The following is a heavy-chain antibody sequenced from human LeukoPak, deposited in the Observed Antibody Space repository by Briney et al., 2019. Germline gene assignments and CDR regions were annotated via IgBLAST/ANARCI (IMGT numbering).Heavy chain of an antibody. J-gene: IGHJ4*02. CDR3: ARNYGQWQTHHYSDY. V-gene: IGHV1-3*01. Sequence: ASVKVSCKTSGYTFTSYAMHWVRQAPGQRLEWMGWINAGNENTAYSRKSQGRITITRDTSASTAYMELSSLRSEDTAVYYCARNYGQWQTHHYSDYWGQGTLVTVSS. CDR1: GYTFTSYA. CDR2: INAGNENT. D-gene: IGHD6-19*01.